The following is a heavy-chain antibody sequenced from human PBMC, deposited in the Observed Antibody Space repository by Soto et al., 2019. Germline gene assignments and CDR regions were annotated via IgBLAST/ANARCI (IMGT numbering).Heavy chain of an antibody. CDR1: GGTFRSYA. V-gene: IGHV1-69*13. D-gene: IGHD5-12*01. CDR2: IIPIFGTA. Sequence: SVKVSCKASGGTFRSYAISWVRQAPGQGLEWMGGIIPIFGTANYAQKIQGRVTITADESTSTAYMELSSLRSEDTAVDYCASGGVATILKRYFDYWGQRTLVTVSS. CDR3: ASGGVATILKRYFDY. J-gene: IGHJ4*02.